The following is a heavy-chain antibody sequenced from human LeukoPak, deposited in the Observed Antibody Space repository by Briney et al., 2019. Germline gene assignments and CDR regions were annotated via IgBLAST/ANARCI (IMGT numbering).Heavy chain of an antibody. V-gene: IGHV3-23*01. D-gene: IGHD2-15*01. J-gene: IGHJ4*02. CDR3: AKAPVTSCRGAFCYPFDY. Sequence: GGSLRLSCAASGFTFTSYNMNWVRQAPGKGLEWVSAMSSSDDGRYYAASVRGRFTISRDTSRSTLYLQMNSLRAEDAAVYYCAKAPVTSCRGAFCYPFDYWGQGTLVTVSS. CDR2: MSSSDDGR. CDR1: GFTFTSYN.